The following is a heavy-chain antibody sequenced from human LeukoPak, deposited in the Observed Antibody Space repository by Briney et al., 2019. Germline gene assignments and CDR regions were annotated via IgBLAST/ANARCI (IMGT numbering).Heavy chain of an antibody. CDR1: GYTFTSYY. Sequence: ASVKVSCKASGYTFTSYYIHWVRQAPGQGLEWMGIINPSGGSTSYAQKFQGRVTMTRDTSTSTVYMELSSLRSEDTAVYFCAGEVRGTDRHFDYWGQGTLVTVSS. CDR3: AGEVRGTDRHFDY. D-gene: IGHD1-1*01. V-gene: IGHV1-46*01. CDR2: INPSGGST. J-gene: IGHJ4*02.